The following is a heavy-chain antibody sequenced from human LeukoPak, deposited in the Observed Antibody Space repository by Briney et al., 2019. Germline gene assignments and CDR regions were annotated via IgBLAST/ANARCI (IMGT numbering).Heavy chain of an antibody. CDR3: ARVIDVAAAGYFDS. CDR1: GFSITTGYY. J-gene: IGHJ4*02. V-gene: IGHV4-38-2*02. CDR2: IFRIGST. D-gene: IGHD6-13*01. Sequence: PSETLSLTCTVSGFSITTGYYWAWIRPPPGKGLEWIGTIFRIGSTYQNPSLKSRVTISVDTSKNQFSLKLSSVTAADTALYYCARVIDVAAAGYFDSWGQGTQVTVSS.